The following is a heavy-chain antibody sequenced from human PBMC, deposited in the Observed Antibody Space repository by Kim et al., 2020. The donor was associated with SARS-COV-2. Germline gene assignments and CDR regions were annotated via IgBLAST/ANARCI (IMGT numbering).Heavy chain of an antibody. CDR3: ARLRDDPGLNYYGLDV. J-gene: IGHJ6*02. Sequence: GGSLRLSCAASGFTVSSNYMSWVRQAPGKGLEWVSVIYSGGSTYYADAVKGRFTISRDNSKNTLYLQMNSLRAEDTAVYYCARLRDDPGLNYYGLDVWGQGTTVTVSS. D-gene: IGHD4-17*01. V-gene: IGHV3-53*01. CDR1: GFTVSSNY. CDR2: IYSGGST.